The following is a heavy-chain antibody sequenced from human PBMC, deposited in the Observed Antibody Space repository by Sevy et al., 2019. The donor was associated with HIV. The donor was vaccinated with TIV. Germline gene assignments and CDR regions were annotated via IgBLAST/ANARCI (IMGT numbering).Heavy chain of an antibody. CDR2: TGGRGGAT. V-gene: IGHV3-23*01. Sequence: GGSLRLSCTASGFPFGSYAMNWVRQGPGKGLEWVSATGGRGGATYYADSVKGRFTISRDNSKNTLYLQMDSLRAEDTAVYYCAKDVVAVVGDASDVWGQGTMVTVSS. CDR3: AKDVVAVVGDASDV. CDR1: GFPFGSYA. D-gene: IGHD2-15*01. J-gene: IGHJ3*01.